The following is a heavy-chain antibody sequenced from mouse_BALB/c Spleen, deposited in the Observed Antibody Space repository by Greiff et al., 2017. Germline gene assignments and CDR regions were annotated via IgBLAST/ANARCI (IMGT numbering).Heavy chain of an antibody. Sequence: DVQLQESGPSLVKPSQTLSLTCSVTGDSITSGYWDWIRKFPGNKLEYMGYISYSGSTYYNPSLKSRISITRDTSKNQYYLQLNSVTTEDTATYYCARYYGSSPYYCDYWGQGTTLTVSS. D-gene: IGHD1-1*01. CDR3: ARYYGSSPYYCDY. CDR2: ISYSGST. V-gene: IGHV3-8*02. J-gene: IGHJ2*01. CDR1: GDSITSGY.